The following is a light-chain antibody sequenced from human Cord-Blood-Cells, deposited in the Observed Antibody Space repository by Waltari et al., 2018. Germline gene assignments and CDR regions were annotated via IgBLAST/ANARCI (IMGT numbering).Light chain of an antibody. Sequence: QSALTQPASVSGSPGQSITISCTGTSSDVGSYNLVSWYQQHPGKAPKRMIYEGSKRPAGVSKRCSGSKSGNTASLTSSGLQAEDGADYYCCSYAGSSTWVFGGGTKLTVL. J-gene: IGLJ3*02. CDR3: CSYAGSSTWV. CDR2: EGS. CDR1: SSDVGSYNL. V-gene: IGLV2-23*01.